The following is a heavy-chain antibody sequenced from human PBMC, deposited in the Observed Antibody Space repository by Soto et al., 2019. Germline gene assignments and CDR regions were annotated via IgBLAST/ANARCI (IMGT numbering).Heavy chain of an antibody. D-gene: IGHD6-19*01. Sequence: QVQLQESGPGPVKPSETLSLTCTVSGGSVSSGSYHWGWIRQPPGKGLEWIGYIYHSGSTNYNPSLKCRVTISVDTSKNQFSLSLTSVTAADTAVYYCARLSAAWFDPWGQGTLVTVAS. CDR2: IYHSGST. J-gene: IGHJ5*02. V-gene: IGHV4-61*01. CDR3: ARLSAAWFDP. CDR1: GGSVSSGSYH.